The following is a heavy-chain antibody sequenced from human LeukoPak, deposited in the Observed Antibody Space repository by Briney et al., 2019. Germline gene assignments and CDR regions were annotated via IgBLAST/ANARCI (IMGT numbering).Heavy chain of an antibody. V-gene: IGHV3-30*04. J-gene: IGHJ6*03. D-gene: IGHD6-6*01. CDR1: GFTFSSYA. CDR2: ISYDGSNK. Sequence: PGRSLRLSCAVSGFTFSSYAMHWVRQAPGKGLEWVAVISYDGSNKYYADSVKGRFTISRDNSKNTLYLQMNSLRAEDTAVYYCAKSSSDYYYMDVWGKGTTVTVSS. CDR3: AKSSSDYYYMDV.